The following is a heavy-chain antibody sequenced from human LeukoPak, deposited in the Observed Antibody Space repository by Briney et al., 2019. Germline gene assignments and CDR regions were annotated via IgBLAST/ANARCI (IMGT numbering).Heavy chain of an antibody. CDR2: ISYDGSNK. CDR3: ASAVRGPY. Sequence: PGGSLRLSCAASGFTFSSYAMHWVRQAPGKGLEWVAVISYDGSNKYYADSVKGRFTISRDNSKNTLYLQMNSLRAEDTAVYYCASAVRGPYWGQGTLVTVSS. J-gene: IGHJ4*02. V-gene: IGHV3-30*04. CDR1: GFTFSSYA. D-gene: IGHD3-10*01.